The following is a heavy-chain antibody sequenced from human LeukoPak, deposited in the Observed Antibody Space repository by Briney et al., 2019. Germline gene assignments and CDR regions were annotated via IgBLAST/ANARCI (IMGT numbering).Heavy chain of an antibody. CDR1: GFTFSSFA. Sequence: PGGSLRLSCAASGFTFSSFAMHWVRQPTGQGLEWVSTIGTASDTYYPGSVEGRFTLSRDNAKNSLYLQMNSLTAGDTAVYYCARGPPRGKYYYMDVWGKGTTVTVSS. CDR2: IGTASDT. J-gene: IGHJ6*03. V-gene: IGHV3-13*01. CDR3: ARGPPRGKYYYMDV. D-gene: IGHD1-1*01.